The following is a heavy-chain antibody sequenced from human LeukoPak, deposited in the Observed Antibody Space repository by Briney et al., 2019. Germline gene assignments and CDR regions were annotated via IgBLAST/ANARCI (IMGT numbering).Heavy chain of an antibody. V-gene: IGHV3-30-3*02. Sequence: GGSLRLSCAASGFTFSSYAMHWVRQAPGKGLEWVAVISYDGSNKYYADSVKGRFTISRDNSKNTLYLQMNSLRAEDTAVYYCAKSQSQEYDFWSGWDYWGQGTLVTVSS. D-gene: IGHD3-3*01. CDR3: AKSQSQEYDFWSGWDY. CDR2: ISYDGSNK. CDR1: GFTFSSYA. J-gene: IGHJ4*02.